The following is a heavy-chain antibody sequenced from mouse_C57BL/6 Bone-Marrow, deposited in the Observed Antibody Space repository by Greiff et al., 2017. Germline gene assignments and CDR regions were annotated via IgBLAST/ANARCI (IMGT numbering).Heavy chain of an antibody. J-gene: IGHJ3*01. D-gene: IGHD2-3*01. Sequence: EVQLVESGGGLVQPGGSLSLSCAASGFTFTDYYMSWVRQPPGKALEWLGFIRNKANGYTTEYSASVKGRFTISRDNSQSILYLQMNALRAEDSATYDCARCDGYSSWFAYWGQGTLVTVSA. CDR1: GFTFTDYY. V-gene: IGHV7-3*01. CDR3: ARCDGYSSWFAY. CDR2: IRNKANGYTT.